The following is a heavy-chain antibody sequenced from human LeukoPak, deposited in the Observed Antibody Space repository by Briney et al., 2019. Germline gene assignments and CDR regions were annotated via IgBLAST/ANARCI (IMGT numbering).Heavy chain of an antibody. CDR1: GGSISSYY. J-gene: IGHJ5*02. D-gene: IGHD6-19*01. Sequence: SETLSLTCTVPGGSISSYYWSWIRQPPGKGLEWIGYIYYSGSTNYNPSLKSRVTISVDTSKNQFSLKLSSVTAADTAVYYCARGRVAVAGTSANWFDPWGQGTLVTVSS. CDR3: ARGRVAVAGTSANWFDP. V-gene: IGHV4-59*01. CDR2: IYYSGST.